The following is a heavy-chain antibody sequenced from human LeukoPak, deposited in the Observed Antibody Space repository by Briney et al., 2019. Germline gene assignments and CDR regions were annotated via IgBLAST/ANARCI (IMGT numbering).Heavy chain of an antibody. J-gene: IGHJ4*02. Sequence: ASVKVSCKASGYTFTGYYMHWVRQAPGQGLEWMGWINPNSGGTNYAQKFQGRVTMTRDTSISTAYMELSRLRSDDTAVYYCARDRRAVAGNFDYWGQGTLVTVSS. CDR3: ARDRRAVAGNFDY. V-gene: IGHV1-2*02. CDR1: GYTFTGYY. D-gene: IGHD6-19*01. CDR2: INPNSGGT.